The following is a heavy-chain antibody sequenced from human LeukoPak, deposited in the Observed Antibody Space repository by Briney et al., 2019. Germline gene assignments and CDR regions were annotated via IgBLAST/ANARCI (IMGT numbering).Heavy chain of an antibody. Sequence: GGSPRLSCAASGFTFSNAWMSWVRQAPGKGLEWVGRIKSKTDGGTTDYAAPVKGRFTISRDDSKNTLYLQMNSLKTEDTAVYYCTVRSGFGINKNHFDYWGQGTLVTVSS. CDR1: GFTFSNAW. J-gene: IGHJ4*02. D-gene: IGHD3-10*01. CDR3: TVRSGFGINKNHFDY. V-gene: IGHV3-15*01. CDR2: IKSKTDGGTT.